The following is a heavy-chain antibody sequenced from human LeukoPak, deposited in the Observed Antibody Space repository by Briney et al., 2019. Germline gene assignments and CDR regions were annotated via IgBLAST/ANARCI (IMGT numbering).Heavy chain of an antibody. CDR2: IYTSGST. Sequence: PSETLSLTCTVSGGSISSGSYYWSWIRQPAGKGLEWIGRIYTSGSTNYNPSLKSRVTISVDTSENQFSLKLSSATAADTAVYYCARSGTWGNFLDYWGQGTLVTVSS. CDR3: ARSGTWGNFLDY. CDR1: GGSISSGSYY. D-gene: IGHD3-16*01. V-gene: IGHV4-61*02. J-gene: IGHJ4*02.